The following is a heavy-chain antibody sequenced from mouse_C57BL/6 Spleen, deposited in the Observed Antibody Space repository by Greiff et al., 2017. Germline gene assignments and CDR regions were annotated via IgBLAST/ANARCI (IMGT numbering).Heavy chain of an antibody. V-gene: IGHV1-50*01. D-gene: IGHD1-1*01. Sequence: QVQLQQPGAELVKPGASVNLSCKASGYTFTSYWMQSVKQRPGQGLAWIGEIVPSDSYTNYNQTFKGQATLTPDKSSSTAYMPLSSLTSEDAAVYFCARAGYYGSSPWYFDVWGTGTTVTVSS. CDR1: GYTFTSYW. J-gene: IGHJ1*03. CDR3: ARAGYYGSSPWYFDV. CDR2: IVPSDSYT.